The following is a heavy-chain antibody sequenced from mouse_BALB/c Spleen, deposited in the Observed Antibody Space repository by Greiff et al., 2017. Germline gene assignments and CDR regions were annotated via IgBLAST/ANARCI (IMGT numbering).Heavy chain of an antibody. CDR3: TRGGTTVVAPNWDGGAMDY. D-gene: IGHD1-1*01. J-gene: IGHJ4*01. Sequence: EVMLVESGGGLVKPGGSLKLSCAASGFTFSSYTMSWVRQTPEKRLEWVATISSGGSYTYYPDSVKGRFTISRDNAKNTLYLQMSSLKSEDTAMYYCTRGGTTVVAPNWDGGAMDYWGQGTSVTVSS. V-gene: IGHV5-6-4*01. CDR2: ISSGGSYT. CDR1: GFTFSSYT.